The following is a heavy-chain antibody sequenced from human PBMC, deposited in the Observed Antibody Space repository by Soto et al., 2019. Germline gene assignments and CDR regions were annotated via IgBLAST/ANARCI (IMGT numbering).Heavy chain of an antibody. CDR3: ASLVDTAMVEIFDY. J-gene: IGHJ4*02. D-gene: IGHD5-18*01. Sequence: SVKVSCKASGGTFSSYAISWVRQAPGQGLEWMGGIIPIFGTANYAQKFQGRVTVTADESTSTAYMELSRLRSDDTAVYYCASLVDTAMVEIFDYWGQGTLVTVSS. CDR1: GGTFSSYA. CDR2: IIPIFGTA. V-gene: IGHV1-69*13.